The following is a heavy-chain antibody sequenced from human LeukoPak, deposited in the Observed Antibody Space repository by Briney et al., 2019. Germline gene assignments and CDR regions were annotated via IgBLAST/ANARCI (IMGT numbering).Heavy chain of an antibody. CDR3: TRQAYDSSGYENY. J-gene: IGHJ4*02. D-gene: IGHD3-22*01. CDR2: IRSKANSYAT. CDR1: GFTFSGSA. V-gene: IGHV3-73*01. Sequence: PGGSLRLSCAASGFTFSGSAMHWVRQASGKGLEWVGRIRSKANSYATAYAASVKGRFTISRDDSKNTAYLQMNSLKTEDTAVYYCTRQAYDSSGYENYWGQGTLVTVSS.